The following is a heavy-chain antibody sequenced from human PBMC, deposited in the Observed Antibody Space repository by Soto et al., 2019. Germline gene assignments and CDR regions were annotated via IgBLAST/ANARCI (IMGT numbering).Heavy chain of an antibody. CDR2: INAGNGNT. J-gene: IGHJ4*02. V-gene: IGHV1-3*05. Sequence: QVQLVQSGAEEKKPGASVKVSCKASGYTFTGYAMHWVRQAPGQRLEWMGWINAGNGNTKYSQKFQGRVTITRDTSASTADMELSSRRSENTAVDYCARAVAVPADFDYWGQGTLVTVSS. CDR3: ARAVAVPADFDY. D-gene: IGHD6-19*01. CDR1: GYTFTGYA.